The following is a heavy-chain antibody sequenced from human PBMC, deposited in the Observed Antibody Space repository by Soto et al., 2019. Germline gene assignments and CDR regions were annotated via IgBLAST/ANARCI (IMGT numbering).Heavy chain of an antibody. CDR1: GGSISSYY. CDR2: IYTSGST. CDR3: ERVGGGNRNYYYGMDV. D-gene: IGHD3-16*01. J-gene: IGHJ6*02. Sequence: SETLSLTCTVSGGSISSYYWSWIRQPAGKGLEWIGRIYTSGSTNYNPSLKSRVTMSVDTSKNQFSLKLSSVTAADTAVYYCERVGGGNRNYYYGMDVWGQGTTVTVSS. V-gene: IGHV4-4*07.